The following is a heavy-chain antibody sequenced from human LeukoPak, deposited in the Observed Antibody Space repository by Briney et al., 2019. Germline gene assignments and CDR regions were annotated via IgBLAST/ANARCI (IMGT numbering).Heavy chain of an antibody. J-gene: IGHJ3*02. CDR1: GFTFSSYG. CDR2: ISYDGSNK. V-gene: IGHV3-30*18. D-gene: IGHD3-22*01. CDR3: AKDLGYYDSSGYYALDAFDI. Sequence: GGSLRLSCAASGFTFSSYGMHWVRQAPGKGLEWVAVISYDGSNKYYADSVKGRFTISRDNSKNTLYLQMNSLRAEDMAVYYCAKDLGYYDSSGYYALDAFDIWGQGTMVTVSS.